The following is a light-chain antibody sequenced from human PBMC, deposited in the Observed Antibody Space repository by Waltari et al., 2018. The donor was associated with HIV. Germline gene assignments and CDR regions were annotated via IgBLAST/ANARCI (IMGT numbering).Light chain of an antibody. Sequence: SYELTQPPSLSVSPGQTARLPCSGDALPKQYAYWYQQKPGQAPVLVIYKDSERPSGIPERFSGSSSGTTVTLTISGVQAEDEADYYCQSADSSGTYYVFGTGTKVTVL. J-gene: IGLJ1*01. CDR3: QSADSSGTYYV. V-gene: IGLV3-25*03. CDR1: ALPKQY. CDR2: KDS.